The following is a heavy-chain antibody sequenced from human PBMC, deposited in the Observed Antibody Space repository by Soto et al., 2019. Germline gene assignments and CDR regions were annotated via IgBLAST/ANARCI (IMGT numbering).Heavy chain of an antibody. D-gene: IGHD3-3*01. V-gene: IGHV1-69*13. CDR2: IIPIFGTA. Sequence: SVKVSCKASGGTFSSYAISWVRQAPGQGLEWMGGIIPIFGTANYAQKFQGRVTITADESTSTAYMELSSLRSEDTAVYYCARDPVYDFWSGYHDYWGQGTLVTVSS. CDR1: GGTFSSYA. J-gene: IGHJ4*02. CDR3: ARDPVYDFWSGYHDY.